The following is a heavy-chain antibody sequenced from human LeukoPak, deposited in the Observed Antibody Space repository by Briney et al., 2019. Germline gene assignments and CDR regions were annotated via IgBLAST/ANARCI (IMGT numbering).Heavy chain of an antibody. CDR3: ARDTHSYFDY. D-gene: IGHD2-15*01. CDR1: GFTFSRYW. V-gene: IGHV3-74*01. Sequence: PGGSLRLSCAASGFTFSRYWMHWVRHAPGKGLVWVSGIDNDGSSANYADPVKGRVTISRDNAKNTLYLKMNSLRAGDTAVYYCARDTHSYFDYWGQGTPVTVSS. J-gene: IGHJ4*02. CDR2: IDNDGSSA.